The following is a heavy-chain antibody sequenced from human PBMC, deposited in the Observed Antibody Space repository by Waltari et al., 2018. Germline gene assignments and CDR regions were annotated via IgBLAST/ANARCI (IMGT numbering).Heavy chain of an antibody. J-gene: IGHJ4*02. V-gene: IGHV3-7*01. Sequence: EVQVVESGGDLVHPGGSLRLSCVGSGFPFSSYRMTWVRQAPGKGLEWVANINPDGSEKEYVDSVKGRFTISRDNARNSVYLQMNSLRAEDTAVYYCARLHAANYWGLGTLVTVSS. CDR2: INPDGSEK. CDR1: GFPFSSYR. CDR3: ARLHAANY.